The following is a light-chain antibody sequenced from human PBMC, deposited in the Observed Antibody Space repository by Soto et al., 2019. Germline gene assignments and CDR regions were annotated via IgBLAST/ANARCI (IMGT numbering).Light chain of an antibody. CDR1: QNVDSDY. J-gene: IGKJ1*01. Sequence: EIVLTQSPGIQAVSRGERATLCCRASQNVDSDYLAWYQQKPGQAPRIIIFGASGRATGIPDRFSGSGSGTDFTLTISRLEPEDFAVYYCQQYGSLSWTFGQGTKVDIK. CDR3: QQYGSLSWT. V-gene: IGKV3-20*01. CDR2: GAS.